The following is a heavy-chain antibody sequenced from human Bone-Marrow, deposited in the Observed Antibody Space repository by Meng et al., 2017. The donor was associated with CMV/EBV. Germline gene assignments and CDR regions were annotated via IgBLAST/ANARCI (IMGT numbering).Heavy chain of an antibody. D-gene: IGHD4/OR15-4a*01. CDR2: ISSSSSTI. J-gene: IGHJ6*01. Sequence: GESLKISCAASGFTFSTYAMSWVRQAPGKGLEWVAYISSSSSTIYYADSVKGRFTNSRDNAKESLYLQMNSLRAEDTAVYYCARSLGAVYYYYGMDVWGQGTTVTCSS. V-gene: IGHV3-48*04. CDR3: ARSLGAVYYYYGMDV. CDR1: GFTFSTYA.